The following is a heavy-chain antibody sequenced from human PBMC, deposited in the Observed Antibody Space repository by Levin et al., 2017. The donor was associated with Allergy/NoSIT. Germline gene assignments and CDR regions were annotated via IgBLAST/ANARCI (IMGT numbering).Heavy chain of an antibody. CDR1: XXXXXGYH. V-gene: IGHV4-59*08. D-gene: IGHD5-18*01. CDR2: IYYSGST. CDR3: ARHCLGGTAMPDDAFDI. J-gene: IGHJ3*02. Sequence: SETLSLTCTXXXXXXXGYHWSWKSPPQGKGLEWIGYIYYSGSTNYNPSLKSRVTISVDTSKNQFSLKLSSVTAADTAVYSCARHCLGGTAMPDDAFDIWGQGTMVTVSS.